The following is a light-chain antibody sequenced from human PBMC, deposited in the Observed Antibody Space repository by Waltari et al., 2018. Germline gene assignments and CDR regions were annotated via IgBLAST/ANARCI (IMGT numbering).Light chain of an antibody. J-gene: IGKJ4*01. CDR2: KAS. CDR3: QQYGTYPLT. CDR1: QSISTW. Sequence: DIQMTQSTSTLSASVGDRVTITCRASQSISTWLAWYQQKPGKAPKLLIYKASSLESGVPLRFSGSGSGTEFTLTISSLQPDDFASYYCQQYGTYPLTFGGGTKVGIE. V-gene: IGKV1-5*03.